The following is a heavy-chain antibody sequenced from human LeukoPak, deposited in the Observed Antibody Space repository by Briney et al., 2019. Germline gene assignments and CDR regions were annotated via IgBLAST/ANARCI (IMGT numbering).Heavy chain of an antibody. CDR2: IYYSGST. D-gene: IGHD3-10*01. CDR1: GGSISSYY. J-gene: IGHJ4*02. CDR3: ARSDMVRGVLSKKFDY. Sequence: SETLSLTCTVSGGSISSYYWSWIGQPPGKGLEWIGYIYYSGSTNYNPSLKSRVTISVDTSKNQFSLKLSSVTAADTAVYYCARSDMVRGVLSKKFDYWGQGTLVTVSS. V-gene: IGHV4-59*01.